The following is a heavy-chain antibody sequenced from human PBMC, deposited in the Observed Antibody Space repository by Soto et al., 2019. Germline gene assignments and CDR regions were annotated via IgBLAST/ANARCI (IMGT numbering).Heavy chain of an antibody. Sequence: PGGSLRLSCAASGFPFTSYTMNWVRQAPGMGLEWVSSITSGSNYIYYADSVKGRFTISRDNVKNSLFLQMNSLRAEDTAVYYCVRTSNWAVHAFDFWGQGTLVTVSS. J-gene: IGHJ3*01. V-gene: IGHV3-21*01. CDR2: ITSGSNYI. D-gene: IGHD1-1*01. CDR1: GFPFTSYT. CDR3: VRTSNWAVHAFDF.